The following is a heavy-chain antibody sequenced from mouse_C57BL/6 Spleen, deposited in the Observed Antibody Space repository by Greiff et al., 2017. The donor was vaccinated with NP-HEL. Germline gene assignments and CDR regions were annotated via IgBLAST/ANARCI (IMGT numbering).Heavy chain of an antibody. Sequence: VQLQQSGAELVKPGASVKLSCKASGYTFTEYTIHWVKQRPGQGLEWIGWIYPGSGSIKYNEKFKDKATLTADKSSITVYMELRRLTSEDSAVYFCEKHEGIYALDYWGQGTSVTVSS. CDR3: EKHEGIYALDY. J-gene: IGHJ4*01. CDR1: GYTFTEYT. V-gene: IGHV1-62-2*01. CDR2: IYPGSGSI.